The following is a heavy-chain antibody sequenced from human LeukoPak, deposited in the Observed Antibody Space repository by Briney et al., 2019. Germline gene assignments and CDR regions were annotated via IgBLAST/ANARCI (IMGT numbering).Heavy chain of an antibody. CDR1: GGTFSSYA. J-gene: IGHJ3*02. D-gene: IGHD2-2*01. V-gene: IGHV1-69*13. CDR3: ARSQYQLLFGAFDI. CDR2: IIPIFGTA. Sequence: SVKVSCKASGGTFSSYAISWVRQAPGQGLEWMGGIIPIFGTANYAQKFQGRVTITADESTSTAYMELSSLRSADTAVYYCARSQYQLLFGAFDIWGQGTMVTVSS.